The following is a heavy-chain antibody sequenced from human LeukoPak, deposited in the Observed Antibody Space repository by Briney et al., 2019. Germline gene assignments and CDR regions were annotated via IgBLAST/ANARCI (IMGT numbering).Heavy chain of an antibody. V-gene: IGHV4-59*01. CDR1: GGSISGYY. D-gene: IGHD4-17*01. CDR3: VRSRSGTYGWFDP. J-gene: IGHJ5*02. CDR2: IYYTGNT. Sequence: SETLSLTCTVSGGSISGYYWSWIRQPPGKGLEWIGFIYYTGNTNYNPSLKSRPTISIDTSKIQFSLKVSSVTAADTAVYYCVRSRSGTYGWFDPWGQGTLVTVSS.